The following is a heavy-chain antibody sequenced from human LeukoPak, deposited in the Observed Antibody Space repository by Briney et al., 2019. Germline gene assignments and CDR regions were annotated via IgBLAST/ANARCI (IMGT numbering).Heavy chain of an antibody. CDR1: GYTFTGYY. CDR2: INPNSGGT. CDR3: ARGRMGIGQQLVWEYYYYMDV. D-gene: IGHD6-13*01. Sequence: GASVKVSCKASGYTFTGYYMHWVRQAPGQGLEWMGWINPNSGGTNYAQKFQGRVTITRDTSASTAYMELSSLRSEDMAVYYCARGRMGIGQQLVWEYYYYMDVWGKGTTVTVSS. J-gene: IGHJ6*03. V-gene: IGHV1-2*02.